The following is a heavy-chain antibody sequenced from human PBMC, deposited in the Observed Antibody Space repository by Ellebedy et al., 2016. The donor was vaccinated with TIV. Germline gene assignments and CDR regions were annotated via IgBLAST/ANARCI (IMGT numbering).Heavy chain of an antibody. V-gene: IGHV4-39*01. CDR3: ARHGEGRITMVRGEGGMDV. CDR2: IYHSGAA. CDR1: GGSITSSSDY. J-gene: IGHJ6*01. Sequence: MPSETLSLTCTVTGGSITSSSDYWAWIRQPPGKGLEWIGTIYHSGAAYYNPSLKSRVTISVDTAKNHISLMLRSVTAAETAVYYCARHGEGRITMVRGEGGMDVWGQGTTVTVSS. D-gene: IGHD3-10*01.